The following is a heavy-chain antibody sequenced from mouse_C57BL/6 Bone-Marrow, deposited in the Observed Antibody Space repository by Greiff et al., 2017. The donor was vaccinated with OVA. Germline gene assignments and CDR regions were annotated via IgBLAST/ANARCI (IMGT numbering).Heavy chain of an antibody. CDR3: TPFYSNFSWFAY. V-gene: IGHV14-4*01. Sequence: VQLKESGAELVRPGASVKLSCTASGFTITDDYMHWVKQRPEQGLEWIGWIDPENGDTEYASKFQGKATITADTSSNTAYLQLSSLTSEDTAVYYCTPFYSNFSWFAYWGQGTPVTVSA. CDR2: IDPENGDT. D-gene: IGHD2-5*01. J-gene: IGHJ3*01. CDR1: GFTITDDY.